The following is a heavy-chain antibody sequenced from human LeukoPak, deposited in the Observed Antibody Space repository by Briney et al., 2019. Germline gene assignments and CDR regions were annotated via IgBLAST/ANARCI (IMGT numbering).Heavy chain of an antibody. J-gene: IGHJ4*02. D-gene: IGHD3-16*01. CDR3: ARVRWGGLYYFDY. V-gene: IGHV3-21*01. CDR1: GFTFTTYS. CDR2: ISSGSSAI. Sequence: GGSLRLSCEASGFTFTTYSMTWVRQAPGKGLEWVSIISSGSSAIFSADALKGRFTISRDDAKNLLYLDMNSLRAEDTAVYYCARVRWGGLYYFDYWGQGTLVTVSS.